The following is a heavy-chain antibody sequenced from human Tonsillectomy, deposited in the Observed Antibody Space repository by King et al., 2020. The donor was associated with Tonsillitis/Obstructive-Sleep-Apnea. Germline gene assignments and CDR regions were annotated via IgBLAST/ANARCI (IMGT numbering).Heavy chain of an antibody. CDR2: INHSGST. V-gene: IGHV4-34*01. J-gene: IGHJ3*02. Sequence: VQLQQWGAGLLKPSETLSLTCAVYGGSFSGYYWTCIRQPPGKGLEWVGEINHSGSTNYNPSLKSRVTISLDTSKNQFPLNLSSVTAADTAVYYCARGGNLDSLDIWGQGAMVTVSS. D-gene: IGHD4-23*01. CDR1: GGSFSGYY. CDR3: ARGGNLDSLDI.